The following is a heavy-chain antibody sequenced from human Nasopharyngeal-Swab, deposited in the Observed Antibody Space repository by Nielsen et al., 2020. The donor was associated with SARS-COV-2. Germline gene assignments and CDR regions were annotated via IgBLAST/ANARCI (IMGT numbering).Heavy chain of an antibody. Sequence: GESLKISCAVSGLTVSSTYMSWVRQAPGKGLEWVSVTEIGGITHYADSVKGRFTISRDSSTNTLYLQMNSLRAEDTAVYYCARSTNPAFGYWGQGTLVTVSS. D-gene: IGHD3-10*01. CDR2: TEIGGIT. CDR3: ARSTNPAFGY. V-gene: IGHV3-53*01. J-gene: IGHJ4*02. CDR1: GLTVSSTY.